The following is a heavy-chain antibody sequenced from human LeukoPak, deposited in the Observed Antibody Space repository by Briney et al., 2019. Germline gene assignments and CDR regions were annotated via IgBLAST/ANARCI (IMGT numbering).Heavy chain of an antibody. CDR2: IYNDGSST. D-gene: IGHD1-26*01. V-gene: IGHV3-74*01. J-gene: IGHJ3*02. Sequence: GRSLRLSCAAAGFTVSNYWMHWVRHPPGKGLGWGSRIYNDGSSTTYADSVKARFTISRDNAKSTLYLQMNSLRADDTAVFYCARVRGGSGRSYAADAFDIWGQGTMVTVSS. CDR1: GFTVSNYW. CDR3: ARVRGGSGRSYAADAFDI.